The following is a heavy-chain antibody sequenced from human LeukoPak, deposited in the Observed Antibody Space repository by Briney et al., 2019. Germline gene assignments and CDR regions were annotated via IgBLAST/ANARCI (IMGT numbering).Heavy chain of an antibody. V-gene: IGHV3-48*01. Sequence: PGGSLRLSCVASGFTFTTYSMNWVRQAPGKGLEWVSYISSTSGTIYYAESVTGRFTISRDNAKKSLYLRMSSLRVEDTAVYYCARERVPARLGFDSWGQGTLVTVSS. CDR2: ISSTSGTI. CDR3: ARERVPARLGFDS. J-gene: IGHJ4*02. D-gene: IGHD3-10*01. CDR1: GFTFTTYS.